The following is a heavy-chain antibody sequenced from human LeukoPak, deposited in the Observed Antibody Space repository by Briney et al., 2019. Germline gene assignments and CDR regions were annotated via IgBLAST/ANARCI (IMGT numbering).Heavy chain of an antibody. Sequence: TFGDYAMSWIRQPPGKGLEWIGYISYSGSTYYNPSLKSRVTISVDTSKNQFSLKLSSVTAADTAVYYCARGQGDQMAGKFDYWGQGTLVTVSS. V-gene: IGHV4-30-4*01. CDR1: TFGDYA. CDR3: ARGQGDQMAGKFDY. CDR2: ISYSGST. D-gene: IGHD2-21*02. J-gene: IGHJ4*02.